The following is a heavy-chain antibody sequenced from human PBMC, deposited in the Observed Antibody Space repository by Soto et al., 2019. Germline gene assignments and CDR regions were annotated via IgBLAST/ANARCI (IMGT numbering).Heavy chain of an antibody. D-gene: IGHD2-15*01. CDR3: AISGMGGSCGD. V-gene: IGHV1-46*01. CDR2: INPSGGST. Sequence: QVQLVQSGAEVKKPGASVKVSCKASGYTFTSYYMHWVRQAPGQGLEWMGIINPSGGSTSYAQKFQGGVTMTRDTSTSTVYMELSSLRSEDTAVYYCAISGMGGSCGDWGQGTLVTVSS. J-gene: IGHJ4*02. CDR1: GYTFTSYY.